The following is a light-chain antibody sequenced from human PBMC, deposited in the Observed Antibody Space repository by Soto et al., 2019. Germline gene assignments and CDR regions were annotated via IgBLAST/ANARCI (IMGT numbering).Light chain of an antibody. Sequence: DIQMTQSPSSLSASEGDRVTITCRASQSIISHLNWYQQKSGKAPKLLIYGASTLQSGVPSRFSGSGSGTHFTLTVSSLQPEDFATYFCQQSYTSPFTFGPGTTVDI. CDR3: QQSYTSPFT. CDR2: GAS. J-gene: IGKJ3*01. V-gene: IGKV1-39*01. CDR1: QSIISH.